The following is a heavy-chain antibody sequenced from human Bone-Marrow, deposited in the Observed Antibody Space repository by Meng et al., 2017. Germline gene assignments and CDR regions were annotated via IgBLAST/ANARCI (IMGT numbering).Heavy chain of an antibody. CDR3: GRDQGRELINH. CDR2: VYHRGDT. CDR1: GDSIRSDIW. J-gene: IGHJ4*02. Sequence: HVQLEESGTGLVKPSGTLSLTCTGSGDSIRSDIWWSWVRQPPGKGLEWIGEVYHRGDTNYNPSLKSRVDISVDKSKNQFYLSLFSVTAADTAVYYCGRDQGRELINHWGQGTLVTVSS. V-gene: IGHV4-4*02. D-gene: IGHD1-7*01.